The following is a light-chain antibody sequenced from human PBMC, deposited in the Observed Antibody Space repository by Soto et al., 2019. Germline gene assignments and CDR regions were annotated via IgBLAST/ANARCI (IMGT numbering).Light chain of an antibody. V-gene: IGKV3-20*01. J-gene: IGKJ1*01. CDR3: HQYTSPPWT. CDR2: GAS. CDR1: QTVPGNY. Sequence: EIVLTQSPTTLSVSPGEGATLFCRASQTVPGNYLAWLQQRPGQSPRLLIYGASRRATGIPDRFSGSGPGTDFTLTISRVEPDDFALYYCHQYTSPPWTLGQGTRVE.